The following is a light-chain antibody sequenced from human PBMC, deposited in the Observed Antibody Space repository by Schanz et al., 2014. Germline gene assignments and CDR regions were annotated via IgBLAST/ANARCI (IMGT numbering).Light chain of an antibody. CDR3: QQSYSTPLT. J-gene: IGKJ4*01. CDR1: QTISTW. Sequence: DMQMTQSPSTLSASVGDRVTITCRARQTISTWLAWYQQKPGKAPKLLIYDASTLKSGVPSRFSGSRSGTDFTLTISSLQPEDFATYYCQQSYSTPLTFGGGTKVEIE. V-gene: IGKV1-5*01. CDR2: DAS.